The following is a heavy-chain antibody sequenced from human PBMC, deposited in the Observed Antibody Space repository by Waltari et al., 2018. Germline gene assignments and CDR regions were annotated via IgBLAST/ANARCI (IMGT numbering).Heavy chain of an antibody. CDR1: GFTLSSYA. CDR2: SGSDGRT. V-gene: IGHV3-23*01. CDR3: VKEVWQQLVKMVGWFDP. J-gene: IGHJ5*02. Sequence: EEQVLESGGGLVQPGGSLRLSCVDSGFTLSSYAMSWVRQVQGKGLEWVSASGSDGRTWYADSVKGRFTISRDNSKNTLYLQMNSLRDEDAAVYYCVKEVWQQLVKMVGWFDPWGQGTLVTVSS. D-gene: IGHD6-13*01.